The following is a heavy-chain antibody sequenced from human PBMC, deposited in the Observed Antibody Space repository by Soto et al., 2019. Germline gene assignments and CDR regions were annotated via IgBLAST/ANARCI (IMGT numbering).Heavy chain of an antibody. J-gene: IGHJ5*02. Sequence: QVQLVQSGAEVKKPGASVKVSCKASGYTFTIYDINWVRQATGQGLEWMGWMNPNSGNKGYAQKFQGRVTMTRNTSISTADMELSSLGSEDTAVYYCERDPGNWFDPWGQGTLVTVAS. CDR2: MNPNSGNK. CDR3: ERDPGNWFDP. CDR1: GYTFTIYD. V-gene: IGHV1-8*01.